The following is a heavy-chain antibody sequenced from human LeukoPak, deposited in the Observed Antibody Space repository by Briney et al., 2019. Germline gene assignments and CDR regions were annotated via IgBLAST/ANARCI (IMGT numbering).Heavy chain of an antibody. CDR2: ISGLGLTT. D-gene: IGHD1-26*01. CDR3: VRSRSYYFDY. J-gene: IGHJ4*02. V-gene: IGHV3-23*01. Sequence: GGSLRLSCATSGFTFSNYNMNWVRQAPGKGLEWVSDISGLGLTTHYADAVRGRFTISRDNSKNTLYLQMNSLRAEDTALYFCVRSRSYYFDYWGQGTLVTVSS. CDR1: GFTFSNYN.